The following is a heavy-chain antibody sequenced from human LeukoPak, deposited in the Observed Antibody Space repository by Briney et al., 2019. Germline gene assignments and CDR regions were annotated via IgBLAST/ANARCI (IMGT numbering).Heavy chain of an antibody. Sequence: SETLSLTCAVHGGSFSGYYWSWIRQPPGKGLEWIGEINHSGSTNYNPSLKSRVTISVDTSKNQFSLKLSSVTAADTAVYYCARVRPDCSFDYWGQGTLVTVSS. J-gene: IGHJ4*02. D-gene: IGHD2-15*01. V-gene: IGHV4-34*01. CDR1: GGSFSGYY. CDR2: INHSGST. CDR3: ARVRPDCSFDY.